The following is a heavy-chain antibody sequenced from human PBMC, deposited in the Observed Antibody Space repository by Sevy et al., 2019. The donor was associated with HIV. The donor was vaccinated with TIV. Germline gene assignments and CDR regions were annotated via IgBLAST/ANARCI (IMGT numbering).Heavy chain of an antibody. J-gene: IGHJ5*02. CDR3: ARSSYDFWRGPLNWFDP. V-gene: IGHV4-59*01. Sequence: SETLSLTCTVSGGSISSYYWSWIRQPPGKGLEWIGYIYYSGSTNYNPSLKSRVTISVDTSKNQFSLKLSSVTAADTAVYYCARSSYDFWRGPLNWFDPWGHGTLVTVSS. CDR1: GGSISSYY. CDR2: IYYSGST. D-gene: IGHD3-3*01.